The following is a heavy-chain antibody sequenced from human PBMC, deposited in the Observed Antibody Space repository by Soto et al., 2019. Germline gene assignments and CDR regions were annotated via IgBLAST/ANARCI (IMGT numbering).Heavy chain of an antibody. CDR2: ITTSSAYI. D-gene: IGHD2-21*01. J-gene: IGHJ5*02. CDR1: GFTFNTYD. Sequence: EEQLVESGGGLVKPRGSLRLSCAASGFTFNTYDMNWVRQAPGKGLEWVSSITTSSAYIYYADSLKGRITISRDNAKNSLFLQMNSLRAEDTAVYYCVRSGTARLLRHSWFDTWGQGTLVTVFS. V-gene: IGHV3-21*01. CDR3: VRSGTARLLRHSWFDT.